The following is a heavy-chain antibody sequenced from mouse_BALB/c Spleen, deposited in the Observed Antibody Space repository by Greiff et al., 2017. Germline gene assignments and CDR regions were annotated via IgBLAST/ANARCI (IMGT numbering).Heavy chain of an antibody. V-gene: IGHV5-6-5*01. CDR2: ISSGGST. Sequence: EVMLVESGGGLVKPGGSLKLSCAASGFTFSSYAMSWVRQTPEKRLEWVASISSGGSTYYPDSVKGRFTISRDNARNILYLQMSSLRSEDTAMYYCARGDYDAFAYWGQGTLVTVSA. D-gene: IGHD2-4*01. J-gene: IGHJ3*01. CDR1: GFTFSSYA. CDR3: ARGDYDAFAY.